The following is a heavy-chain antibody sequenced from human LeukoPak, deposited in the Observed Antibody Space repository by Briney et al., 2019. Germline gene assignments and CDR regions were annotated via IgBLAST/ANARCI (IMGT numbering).Heavy chain of an antibody. D-gene: IGHD3-22*01. CDR1: GGSISSTNYY. V-gene: IGHV4-39*02. CDR2: IYYSGST. J-gene: IGHJ3*01. CDR3: AREWEYHYNRRRGAFDV. Sequence: PSETLSLTCTVSGGSISSTNYYWGWIRQPPGKGLEWIGSIYYSGSTYYNPSLKSRVTISVDTSKKQFSLKLSSVTAADTAVYYCAREWEYHYNRRRGAFDVWGRGTMVTVS.